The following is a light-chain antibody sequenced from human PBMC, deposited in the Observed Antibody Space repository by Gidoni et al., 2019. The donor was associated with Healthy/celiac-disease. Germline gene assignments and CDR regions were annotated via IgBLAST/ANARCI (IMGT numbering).Light chain of an antibody. Sequence: IVLTQPPGTLSLSPGERATLSCRASQSVSSSYLAWYQQKPGQAPRLLIYGASSRATGIPDRCSGSGSGTDFTLTISRLEPEDFAVYYCQQYGSSWTFGQGTKVEIK. V-gene: IGKV3-20*01. CDR2: GAS. CDR3: QQYGSSWT. CDR1: QSVSSSY. J-gene: IGKJ1*01.